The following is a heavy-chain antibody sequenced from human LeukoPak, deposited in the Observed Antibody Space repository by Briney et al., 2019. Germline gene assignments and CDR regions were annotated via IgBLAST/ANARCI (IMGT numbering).Heavy chain of an antibody. CDR2: ISWNSGSI. V-gene: IGHV3-9*01. J-gene: IGHJ3*02. D-gene: IGHD2-15*01. Sequence: GGSLRLSCAASGFTFSSYAMSWVRQAPGKGLEWVSGISWNSGSIGYADSVKGRFTISRDNAKNSLYLQMNSLRAEDTALYYCAKDNLLDDAFDIWGQGTMVTVSS. CDR3: AKDNLLDDAFDI. CDR1: GFTFSSYA.